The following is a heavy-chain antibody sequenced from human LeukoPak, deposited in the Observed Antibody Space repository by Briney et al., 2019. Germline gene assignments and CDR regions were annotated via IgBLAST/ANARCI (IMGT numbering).Heavy chain of an antibody. CDR1: GYTFTRYA. V-gene: IGHV1-18*01. J-gene: IGHJ4*02. CDR3: ARDRRWDLERGVVYFDY. CDR2: ISAYNRNT. Sequence: GAAVTVSCKASGYTFTRYAFSWVRQAPGQGLGWLGWISAYNRNTIYAQKFQGRVTLTTDTPTSTAHMELGNLGSDDTAVYYCARDRRWDLERGVVYFDYWGQGTLVTVSS. D-gene: IGHD4-23*01.